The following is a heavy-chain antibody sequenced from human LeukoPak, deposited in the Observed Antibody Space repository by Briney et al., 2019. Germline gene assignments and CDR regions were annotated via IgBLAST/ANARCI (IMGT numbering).Heavy chain of an antibody. CDR3: ARPAGYSSGWYGEFDAFDI. CDR1: GDSVSSNSAA. D-gene: IGHD6-19*01. CDR2: THYRSKWYN. Sequence: SQTLSLTCAISGDSVSSNSAAWNWIRQSPSRGLEWLGRTHYRSKWYNDYAVSMKSRITINPDTSKNQFSLQLNSVTPEDTAVYYCARPAGYSSGWYGEFDAFDIWGQGTMVTVSS. V-gene: IGHV6-1*01. J-gene: IGHJ3*02.